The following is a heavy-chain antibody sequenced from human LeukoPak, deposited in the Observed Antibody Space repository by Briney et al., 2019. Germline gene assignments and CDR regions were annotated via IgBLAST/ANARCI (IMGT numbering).Heavy chain of an antibody. CDR2: ISDSGST. CDR1: GGSIRSFY. J-gene: IGHJ4*02. V-gene: IGHV4-59*01. CDR3: ARAGRIPGTGTIGGFDY. Sequence: SETLSLTCTVSGGSIRSFYWSWIRQPPGKGLEWIGYISDSGSTSYNPSLKSRVTISVDASKNQFSLKLSSVTAADTAVYYCARAGRIPGTGTIGGFDYWGQGTLVTVSS. D-gene: IGHD6-19*01.